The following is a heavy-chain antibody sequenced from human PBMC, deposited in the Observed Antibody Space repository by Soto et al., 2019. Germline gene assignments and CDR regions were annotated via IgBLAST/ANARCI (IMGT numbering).Heavy chain of an antibody. CDR1: GGTFSHST. Sequence: ASVKVSCKASGGTFSHSTVAWVRQAPGHRPEWMGMIIPMVGSTNSAQKFRDRVTFSADTYTNTAYMELSSLRSEDTAVYYCATPAGLLGQYSALPDNWGQGTLVTVS. CDR3: ATPAGLLGQYSALPDN. V-gene: IGHV1-69*08. J-gene: IGHJ4*02. CDR2: IIPMVGST. D-gene: IGHD5-12*01.